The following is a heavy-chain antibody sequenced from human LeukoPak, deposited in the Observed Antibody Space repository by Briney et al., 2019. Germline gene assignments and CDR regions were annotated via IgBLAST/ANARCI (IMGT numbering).Heavy chain of an antibody. CDR1: GGSISSSSYY. Sequence: SETLSLTCTVSGGSISSSSYYWGWIRQPPGKGLEWIGSIYYSGSTYYNPSLKSRVTISVDTSKNQFSLKLSSVTTADTAVYYCARHDRGSRNFDYWGQGTLVTVSS. CDR3: ARHDRGSRNFDY. J-gene: IGHJ4*02. CDR2: IYYSGST. V-gene: IGHV4-39*01. D-gene: IGHD3-22*01.